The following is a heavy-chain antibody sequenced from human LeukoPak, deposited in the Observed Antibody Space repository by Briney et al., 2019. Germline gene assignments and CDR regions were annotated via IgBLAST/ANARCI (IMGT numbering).Heavy chain of an antibody. CDR1: GYSFTSYW. D-gene: IGHD3-22*01. J-gene: IGHJ3*02. Sequence: GESLQFSCKGSGYSFTSYWIGWVRQMPGKGLEWMGIIYPGDSDTRYSPSFQGQVTISADESISTAYLQWRSLKASDTAMYYCAKTKEKYYYDSSGGAFDIWGQGTMVTVSS. CDR3: AKTKEKYYYDSSGGAFDI. CDR2: IYPGDSDT. V-gene: IGHV5-51*01.